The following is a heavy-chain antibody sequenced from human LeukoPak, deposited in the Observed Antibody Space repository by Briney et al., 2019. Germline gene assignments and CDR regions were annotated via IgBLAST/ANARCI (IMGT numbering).Heavy chain of an antibody. CDR2: INAGNGNT. V-gene: IGHV1-3*01. J-gene: IGHJ3*02. CDR3: ARVIVPGVDAFDI. Sequence: GASVKVSCKASGYTFTSYAMHWVRQAPGQRLEWMGWINAGNGNTKYSQKFQGRVTITRDTSASTAYMELSSLRSEDTAVYYCARVIVPGVDAFDIWGQGTMVAVSS. CDR1: GYTFTSYA. D-gene: IGHD3-22*01.